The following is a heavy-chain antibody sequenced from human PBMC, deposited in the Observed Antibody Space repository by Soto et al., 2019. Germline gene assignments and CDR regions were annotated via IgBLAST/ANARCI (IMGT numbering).Heavy chain of an antibody. Sequence: GGARWHARGGCGVDFSREGSLLGRPGPGKGVEWVAVIWYDGSNKYYADAVKGRFTISRDNSKNTLYLQMNSLRAEDTAVYYCARDGYSYGDRSPTYYYGMDVRGQGTTVPVSS. CDR1: GVDFSREG. J-gene: IGHJ6*02. D-gene: IGHD5-18*01. V-gene: IGHV3-33*01. CDR3: ARDGYSYGDRSPTYYYGMDV. CDR2: IWYDGSNK.